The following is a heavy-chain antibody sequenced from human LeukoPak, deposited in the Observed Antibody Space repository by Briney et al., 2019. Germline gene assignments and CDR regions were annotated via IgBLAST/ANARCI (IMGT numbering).Heavy chain of an antibody. CDR1: GYIFTSYY. D-gene: IGHD3-16*01. J-gene: IGHJ4*02. CDR2: INPSGGST. V-gene: IGHV1-46*01. Sequence: ASVKVSCKASGYIFTSYYIHWVRQAPGQGLEWMGIINPSGGSTSYAQKFQGRVTMTRDTSTSTVYMDLSSLRSEDTAVYYCARVWQSKRNCFDYWGQGTLVTVSS. CDR3: ARVWQSKRNCFDY.